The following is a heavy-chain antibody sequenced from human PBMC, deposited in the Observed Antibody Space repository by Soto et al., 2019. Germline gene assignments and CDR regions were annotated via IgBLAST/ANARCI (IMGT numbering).Heavy chain of an antibody. CDR3: ASLPVLGGMQVPRDAFDI. Sequence: GGSLRLSCAASGFTFSSYSMNWVRQAPGKGLEWVSSISSSSSYIYYADSVKGRFTISRDNAKNSLYLQMNSLRAEDTAVYYCASLPVLGGMQVPRDAFDIWGQGTMVTVSS. CDR1: GFTFSSYS. D-gene: IGHD3-3*02. J-gene: IGHJ3*02. V-gene: IGHV3-21*01. CDR2: ISSSSSYI.